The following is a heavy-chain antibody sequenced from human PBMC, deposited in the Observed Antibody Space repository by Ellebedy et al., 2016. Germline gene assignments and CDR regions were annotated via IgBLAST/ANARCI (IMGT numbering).Heavy chain of an antibody. V-gene: IGHV4-39*07. CDR3: ARDVAATTGYNWFDP. CDR2: VFYSGTS. CDR1: GGSISGGDNY. J-gene: IGHJ5*02. Sequence: SETLSLXCTVSGGSISGGDNYWSWIRQPPGKGLEWIGSVFYSGTSYNNPSLNSRVTISVDTSKNQFSLKLSSVTAADTAVYYCARDVAATTGYNWFDPWGQGTLVTVSS. D-gene: IGHD4-11*01.